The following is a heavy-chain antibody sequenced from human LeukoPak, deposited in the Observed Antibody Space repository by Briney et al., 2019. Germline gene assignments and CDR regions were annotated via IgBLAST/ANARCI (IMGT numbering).Heavy chain of an antibody. D-gene: IGHD6-13*01. V-gene: IGHV1-69*05. CDR3: ARGVYHGMDV. Sequence: GSSVKVSCKASGGTFSSYAISWVRQAPGQGLEWMGGIIPIFGTANYAQKFQGRVTITTDESTNTPYMELSSLRAEDTAVYYCARGVYHGMDVWGQGTTVTVSS. CDR1: GGTFSSYA. J-gene: IGHJ6*02. CDR2: IIPIFGTA.